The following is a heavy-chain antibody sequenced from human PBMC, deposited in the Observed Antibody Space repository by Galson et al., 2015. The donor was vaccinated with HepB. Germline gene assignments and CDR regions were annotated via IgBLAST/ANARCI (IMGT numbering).Heavy chain of an antibody. CDR1: GFTFSSYA. J-gene: IGHJ4*02. D-gene: IGHD3-22*01. V-gene: IGHV3-23*01. Sequence: SLRLSCAASGFTFSSYAMSWVRQAPGKGLEWVSAISGSGGSTYYADSVKGRFTISRDNSKNTLYLQMNSLRAEDTAVYYCAKDPGYYYDSSGTFDYWGQGTLVTVSS. CDR2: ISGSGGST. CDR3: AKDPGYYYDSSGTFDY.